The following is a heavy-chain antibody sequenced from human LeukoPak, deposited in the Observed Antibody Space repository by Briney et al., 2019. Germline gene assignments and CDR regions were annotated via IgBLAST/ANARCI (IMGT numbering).Heavy chain of an antibody. CDR1: GVSIRSNY. V-gene: IGHV4-59*01. CDR2: IFYTGST. J-gene: IGHJ3*01. Sequence: SETLSLTCTVSGVSIRSNYWSWIRQPPGKGLEWIGYIFYTGSTKYDPSLKSRVTILVDTSRNQFSLKLSSVTAADTAVYSCARGTYNSSPPDLWGQGTMVTVSS. CDR3: ARGTYNSSPPDL. D-gene: IGHD1-14*01.